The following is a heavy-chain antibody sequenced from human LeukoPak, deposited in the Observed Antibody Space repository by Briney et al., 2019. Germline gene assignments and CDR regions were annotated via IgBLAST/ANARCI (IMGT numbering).Heavy chain of an antibody. CDR1: GGSITSSSYY. Sequence: SETLSLTCTVSGGSITSSSYYWGWIRQPPGKGLEWIGSIYYSGTTHYNPSLKSRVTISTDTSKNQFSLKLSSVTAADTAVYYCARRAGAYSHPYDYWGQGTLVTVSS. J-gene: IGHJ4*02. CDR2: IYYSGTT. CDR3: ARRAGAYSHPYDY. V-gene: IGHV4-39*07. D-gene: IGHD4/OR15-4a*01.